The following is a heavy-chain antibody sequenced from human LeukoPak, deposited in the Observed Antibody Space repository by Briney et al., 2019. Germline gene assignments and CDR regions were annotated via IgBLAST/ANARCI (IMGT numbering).Heavy chain of an antibody. J-gene: IGHJ3*02. Sequence: PSETLSLTCTVSGGSISSYYRSWIRQPPGKGLDWIGYIYYSGSTNYNPSLKSRVTISVDTSKNQFSLKLSSVTAADTAVYYCARGTPRILLWFGESDAFDIWGQGTMVTVSS. CDR3: ARGTPRILLWFGESDAFDI. CDR2: IYYSGST. CDR1: GGSISSYY. V-gene: IGHV4-59*13. D-gene: IGHD3-10*01.